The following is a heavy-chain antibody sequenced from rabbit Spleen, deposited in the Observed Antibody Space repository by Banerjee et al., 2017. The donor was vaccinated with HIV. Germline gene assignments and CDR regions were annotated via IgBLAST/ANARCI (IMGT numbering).Heavy chain of an antibody. CDR1: GFSFSNNAV. V-gene: IGHV1S45*01. J-gene: IGHJ6*01. D-gene: IGHD8-1*01. CDR3: ARDSGTSFSSYGMDL. Sequence: QEQLEESGGGLVKPEGTLKLSCTASGFSFSNNAVMCWVRQAPGKGLEWIACINAVTGKAVYASWAKGRFTFSKTSSTTVTLQVTSLTAADTATYFCARDSGTSFSSYGMDLWGPGTLGTVS. CDR2: INAVTGKA.